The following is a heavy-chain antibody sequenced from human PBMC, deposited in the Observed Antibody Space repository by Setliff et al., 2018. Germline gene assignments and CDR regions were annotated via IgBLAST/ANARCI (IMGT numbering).Heavy chain of an antibody. CDR2: IKQDGGEK. Sequence: GGSLRLSCAASGFTLSDYWMAWVRQAPGKGLEWVANIKQDGGEKYYADSMKGRFTISRDNSKNTLYLQMNNVRVEDTAAYYCVKRLTTSGSYKAFDYWGQGTLVTVSS. V-gene: IGHV3-7*03. J-gene: IGHJ4*02. D-gene: IGHD1-26*01. CDR3: VKRLTTSGSYKAFDY. CDR1: GFTLSDYW.